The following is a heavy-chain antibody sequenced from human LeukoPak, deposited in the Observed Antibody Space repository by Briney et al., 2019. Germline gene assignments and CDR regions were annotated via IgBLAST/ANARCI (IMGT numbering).Heavy chain of an antibody. Sequence: GASVKVSCKASVYTFTSYDSNWVRQATGQGLEWMGGMNPNSGNTGYAQKFQGRVTMTRNTSISTAYMELSSLRSEDTAVYYCARVGRLRKYYFDYWGQGTLVTVSS. CDR2: MNPNSGNT. J-gene: IGHJ4*02. CDR3: ARVGRLRKYYFDY. V-gene: IGHV1-8*01. CDR1: VYTFTSYD. D-gene: IGHD4-17*01.